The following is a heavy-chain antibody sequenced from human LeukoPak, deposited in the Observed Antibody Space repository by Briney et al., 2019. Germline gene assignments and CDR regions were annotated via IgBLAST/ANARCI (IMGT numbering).Heavy chain of an antibody. J-gene: IGHJ6*02. D-gene: IGHD6-13*01. V-gene: IGHV4-59*08. CDR3: AKHGASGYSSSWYLPNCYYYGMDV. CDR2: IYYSGNT. CDR1: GGSISSYY. Sequence: SETLSLTCTVSGGSISSYYWNWVRQPPGKGLEWIGDIYYSGNTSYNPSRESRVTIAVDMSKNQFSLKLSSVTAADTAVYYCAKHGASGYSSSWYLPNCYYYGMDVWGQGTTVTVSS.